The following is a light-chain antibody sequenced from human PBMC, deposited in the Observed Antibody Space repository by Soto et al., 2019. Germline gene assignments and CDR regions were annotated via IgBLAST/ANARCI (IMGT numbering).Light chain of an antibody. CDR1: QNIITY. CDR2: AAS. Sequence: DVQLTQSPSSLSVFVGDSVTVTCRASQNIITYLHWYHQKPGEAPTLLINAASTLQSGAPSRFSGSGSGTDFTLTINSLQPEDVGNYYCQQSYSNPTFGQGTTVEIK. V-gene: IGKV1-39*01. CDR3: QQSYSNPT. J-gene: IGKJ1*01.